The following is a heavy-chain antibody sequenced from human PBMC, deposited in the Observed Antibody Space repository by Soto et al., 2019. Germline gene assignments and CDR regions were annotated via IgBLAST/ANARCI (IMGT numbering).Heavy chain of an antibody. Sequence: GASVKVSCKASGYTFTSYGISWVRQAPGQGLEWMGWISAYNGNTNYAQKLQGRVTMTTDTSTSTAYMELRSLRSDDTAVYYCARDRPPATMFPYYFDYWGQGTLVTVSS. CDR3: ARDRPPATMFPYYFDY. D-gene: IGHD3-10*02. J-gene: IGHJ4*02. CDR2: ISAYNGNT. V-gene: IGHV1-18*01. CDR1: GYTFTSYG.